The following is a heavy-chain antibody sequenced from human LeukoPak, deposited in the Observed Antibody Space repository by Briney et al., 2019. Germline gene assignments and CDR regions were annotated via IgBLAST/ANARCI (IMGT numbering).Heavy chain of an antibody. V-gene: IGHV3-48*02. CDR1: GFTFRSYS. CDR3: ASSGSYRFDY. CDR2: ITASGTAM. J-gene: IGHJ4*02. D-gene: IGHD1-26*01. Sequence: GGSLRLSCAASGFTFRSYSMNWVRQAPGKGLEWVSHITASGTAMFYADSVKGRFTISRDNAKNSLYLQMNSLRDEDTAVYYCASSGSYRFDYWGQGTLVTVSS.